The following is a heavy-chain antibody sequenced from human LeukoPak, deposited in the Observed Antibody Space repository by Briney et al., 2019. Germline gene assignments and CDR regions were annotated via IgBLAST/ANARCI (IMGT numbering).Heavy chain of an antibody. CDR1: AFSFSDYW. CDR3: ARWNSGWEFDY. V-gene: IGHV3-7*05. J-gene: IGHJ4*02. D-gene: IGHD6-19*01. Sequence: GRSLRLSCAASAFSFSDYWMTWVRQAPGKRLHWVAHIKRDGSEEYYVDSVKGRFTISRDNAKTSLYLQMNSLRAEDTAVYYCARWNSGWEFDYWGQGTLVSVSS. CDR2: IKRDGSEE.